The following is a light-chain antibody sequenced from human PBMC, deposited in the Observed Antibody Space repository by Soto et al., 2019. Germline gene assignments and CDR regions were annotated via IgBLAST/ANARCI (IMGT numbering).Light chain of an antibody. CDR2: DDS. J-gene: IGLJ2*01. Sequence: SYELTQPPSVSVAPGQTASITCGGSDIGSQSVHWYQQKPGQAPVLVVCDDSDRPSGIPERFSGSNSENTGTLTISRVEPGDEADYYCQVWDSRSDHVIFGGGTKLTVL. V-gene: IGLV3-21*02. CDR1: DIGSQS. CDR3: QVWDSRSDHVI.